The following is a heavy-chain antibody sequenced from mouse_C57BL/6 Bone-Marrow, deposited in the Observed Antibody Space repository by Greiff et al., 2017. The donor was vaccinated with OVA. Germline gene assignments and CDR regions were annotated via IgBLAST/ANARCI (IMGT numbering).Heavy chain of an antibody. Sequence: EVQLVESGGGLVQPGGSLKLSCAASGFTFSDYYMYWVRQTPEKRLEWVAYISNGGGSTYYPDTVKGRFTISRDNAKNTLYLQMSRLKSEDTAMYYCARTHYGNSDVWGTGTTVTVSS. CDR3: ARTHYGNSDV. CDR1: GFTFSDYY. J-gene: IGHJ1*03. CDR2: ISNGGGST. V-gene: IGHV5-12*01. D-gene: IGHD1-1*01.